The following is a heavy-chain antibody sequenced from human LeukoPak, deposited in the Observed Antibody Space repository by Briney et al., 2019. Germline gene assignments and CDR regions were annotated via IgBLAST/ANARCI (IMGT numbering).Heavy chain of an antibody. CDR3: ARAPHLHSSRWYNNYSYYGMAV. V-gene: IGHV4-34*01. D-gene: IGHD6-19*01. J-gene: IGHJ6*02. CDR1: GGSFSGYY. Sequence: PSETLSLTCAVYGGSFSGYYWSWVRQPPGKGLEWIGEINHSGSTNYNPSLKSRVTISVDTSNNQFSLKLSSAPAADTAVYYCARAPHLHSSRWYNNYSYYGMAVWGQGTTVTVSS. CDR2: INHSGST.